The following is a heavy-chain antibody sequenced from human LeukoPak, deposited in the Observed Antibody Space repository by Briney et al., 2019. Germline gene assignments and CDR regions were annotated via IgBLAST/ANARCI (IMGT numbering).Heavy chain of an antibody. CDR3: AKYNGPLDYYFYMDV. D-gene: IGHD1-14*01. J-gene: IGHJ6*03. CDR2: ISGSGGST. CDR1: GFTFSNSA. Sequence: QSGGSLRLSCAASGFTFSNSAMSWVRQAPGKGLEWVSGISGSGGSTYYADPVKGRFTISRDNSKNTLYLQMNSLRAEDTAVYYCAKYNGPLDYYFYMDVWGIGTTVTVSS. V-gene: IGHV3-23*01.